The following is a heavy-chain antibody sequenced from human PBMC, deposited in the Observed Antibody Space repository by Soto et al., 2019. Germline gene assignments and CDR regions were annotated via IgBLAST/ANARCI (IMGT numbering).Heavy chain of an antibody. D-gene: IGHD5-12*01. CDR1: GFTFSDYY. J-gene: IGHJ6*02. CDR3: ARVRDGYKLPGMDV. CDR2: ISSSGSTI. V-gene: IGHV3-11*01. Sequence: PGGSLRLSCAASGFTFSDYYMSWIRQAPGKGLEWVSYISSSGSTIYYADSVKCRFTISRDNAKNSLYLQMNSLRAEDTAVYYCARVRDGYKLPGMDVWGQGTTVTVSS.